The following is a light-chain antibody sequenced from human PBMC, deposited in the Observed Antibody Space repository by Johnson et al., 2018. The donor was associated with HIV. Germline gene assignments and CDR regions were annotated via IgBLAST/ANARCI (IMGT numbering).Light chain of an antibody. V-gene: IGLV1-51*01. J-gene: IGLJ1*01. Sequence: QPVLTQPPSVSAAPGQKVTISCSGSSSNIGNNYVSWYQQLPGTAPKLLIYDNNKRPSGIPDRFSGSKSGTSATLAITGLQTGDEADYYCGTWDNSLSAGVFGSGTKVTVL. CDR2: DNN. CDR3: GTWDNSLSAGV. CDR1: SSNIGNNY.